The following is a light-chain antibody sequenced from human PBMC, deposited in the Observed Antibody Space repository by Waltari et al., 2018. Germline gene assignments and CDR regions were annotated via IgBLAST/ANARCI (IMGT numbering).Light chain of an antibody. CDR1: RGNIAAHY. V-gene: IGLV6-57*01. Sequence: FLLTQPHSVSESPGETVTISCTRNRGNIAAHYGQWFQQRPGRSPTTVIYEDNHRPSGVPDRYSASVDTSSNSASLTISGLKTEDEADYYCQSYDGTIWVFGGGTKLTVL. CDR3: QSYDGTIWV. CDR2: EDN. J-gene: IGLJ3*02.